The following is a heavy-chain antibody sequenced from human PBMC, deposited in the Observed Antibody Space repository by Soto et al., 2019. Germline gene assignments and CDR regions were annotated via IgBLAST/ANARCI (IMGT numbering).Heavy chain of an antibody. CDR2: IIPIFGTA. V-gene: IGHV1-69*06. D-gene: IGHD4-4*01. Sequence: QVQLVQSGAEVKKPGSSVKVSCKASGGTFSSYAISWVRQAPGQGLEWMGGIIPIFGTANYAQKFQGRVTITADKSTSTAYMGLSSLRSEDTAVYYCARDRIPWDYKYYFDYWGQGTLVTVSS. J-gene: IGHJ4*02. CDR3: ARDRIPWDYKYYFDY. CDR1: GGTFSSYA.